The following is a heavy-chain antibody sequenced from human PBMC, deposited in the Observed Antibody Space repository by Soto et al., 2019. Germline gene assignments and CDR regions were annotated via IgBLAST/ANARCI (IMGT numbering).Heavy chain of an antibody. CDR1: GYSFTDYW. CDR3: ARRPNTLNYYAMNV. CDR2: IYPGDSDI. Sequence: GESLKISCKGSGYSFTDYWIGWVRRMPGKGLEWMGIIYPGDSDIRYSPSFQGQVTISADKSISTAYLQWTSLKASDSAIYYCARRPNTLNYYAMNVWGQGTTVTAP. D-gene: IGHD3-9*01. V-gene: IGHV5-51*01. J-gene: IGHJ6*02.